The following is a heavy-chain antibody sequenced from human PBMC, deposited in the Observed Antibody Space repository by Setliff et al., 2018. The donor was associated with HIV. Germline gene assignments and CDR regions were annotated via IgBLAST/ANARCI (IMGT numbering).Heavy chain of an antibody. V-gene: IGHV1-3*04. CDR2: INTGNGNT. Sequence: ASVKVSCKASGYTFSQYPMHVVRQAPGQRLGWMGWINTGNGNTKYSQKFQGRVTITRDTSANTAYMEVSSLTSEDTAVFYCARDPSKAARPWGYSDYWGQGTLVTVSS. J-gene: IGHJ4*02. CDR1: GYTFSQYP. D-gene: IGHD6-6*01. CDR3: ARDPSKAARPWGYSDY.